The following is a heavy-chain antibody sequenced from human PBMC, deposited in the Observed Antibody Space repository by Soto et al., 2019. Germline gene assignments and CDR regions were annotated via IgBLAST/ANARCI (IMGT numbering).Heavy chain of an antibody. D-gene: IGHD3-22*01. CDR2: IYWDDDK. CDR3: AHRRGYYDSSGYWFDP. Sequence: QVTLRESGPTLVKPTQTLTLTCTFSGFSLSTSGVGVGWIRQPPGKALEWLALIYWDDDKRYSPSLKSRLTITKDTSTNQVVLTMTNMDPVDTATYYCAHRRGYYDSSGYWFDPWGQGTLVTVSS. J-gene: IGHJ5*02. V-gene: IGHV2-5*02. CDR1: GFSLSTSGVG.